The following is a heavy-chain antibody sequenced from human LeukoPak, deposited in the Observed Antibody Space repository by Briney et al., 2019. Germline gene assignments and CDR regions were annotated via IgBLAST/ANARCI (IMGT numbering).Heavy chain of an antibody. D-gene: IGHD2-15*01. V-gene: IGHV3-74*01. Sequence: GGSLRLSCAASGLTFTRYWMHWVRQAPGKGLVWVSRINSDGSSTTYADSVKGRFTISRDNAKNTVFLQMNSFRAEDTAVYYCAREDSHLRVAFDMWGQGTMVTVSS. CDR2: INSDGSST. CDR3: AREDSHLRVAFDM. J-gene: IGHJ3*02. CDR1: GLTFTRYW.